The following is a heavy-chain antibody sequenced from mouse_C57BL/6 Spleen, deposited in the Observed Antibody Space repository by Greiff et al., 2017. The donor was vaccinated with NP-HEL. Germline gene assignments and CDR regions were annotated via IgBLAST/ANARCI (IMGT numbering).Heavy chain of an antibody. D-gene: IGHD2-1*01. CDR1: GFTFSSYG. CDR2: ISSGGSYT. V-gene: IGHV5-6*02. J-gene: IGHJ2*01. Sequence: DVKLVESGGDLVKPGGSLKLSCAASGFTFSSYGMSWVRQTPDKRLEWVATISSGGSYTYYPASVKGRFTISRDTAKNTLYLQMSSLTSEDTAMYYCARRGGKPYGSYEGYWGRGATLTVSS. CDR3: ARRGGKPYGSYEGY.